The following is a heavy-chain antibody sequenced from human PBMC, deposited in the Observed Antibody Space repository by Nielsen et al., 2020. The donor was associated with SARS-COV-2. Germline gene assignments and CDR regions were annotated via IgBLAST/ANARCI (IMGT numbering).Heavy chain of an antibody. V-gene: IGHV4-59*08. CDR1: GGSISSYY. J-gene: IGHJ3*02. D-gene: IGHD1-14*01. CDR2: IYYSGST. Sequence: SETLSLTCTVSGGSISSYYWSWIRQPPGKGLEWIGYIYYSGSTNYNPSLKSRVTISVDTSKNQFSLKLSSVTAADTAVYYCASVRSDAFDIWGQGTMVTVSS. CDR3: ASVRSDAFDI.